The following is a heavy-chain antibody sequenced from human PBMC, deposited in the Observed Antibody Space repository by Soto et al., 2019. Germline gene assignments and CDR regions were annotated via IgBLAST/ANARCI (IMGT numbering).Heavy chain of an antibody. D-gene: IGHD3-16*01. V-gene: IGHV3-7*03. CDR3: ARDLFEAARRGEYAFDI. CDR1: GFTFSDYY. Sequence: LRLSCAASGFTFSDYYMSWIRQAPGKGLEWVANIKQDGSEKYYVDSVKGRFTISRDNAKNSLYLQMNSLRAEDTAVYYCARDLFEAARRGEYAFDIWGQGTMVTVSS. J-gene: IGHJ3*02. CDR2: IKQDGSEK.